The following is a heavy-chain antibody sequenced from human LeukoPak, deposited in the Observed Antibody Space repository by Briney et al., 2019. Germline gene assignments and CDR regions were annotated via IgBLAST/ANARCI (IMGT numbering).Heavy chain of an antibody. CDR3: ARAPNPDFFDD. Sequence: PGGCLRLSCAASVFTFGSYSMHWVRQAPCKGLECVAVISYAGSNKYYADSVKGRFTISRDNSKNTLYLQMNSLRAEDTAVYYCARAPNPDFFDDWGQGTLVTVSS. CDR2: ISYAGSNK. D-gene: IGHD2-8*01. V-gene: IGHV3-30-3*01. CDR1: VFTFGSYS. J-gene: IGHJ4*02.